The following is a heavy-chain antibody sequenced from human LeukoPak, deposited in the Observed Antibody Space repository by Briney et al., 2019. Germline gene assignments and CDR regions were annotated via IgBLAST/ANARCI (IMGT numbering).Heavy chain of an antibody. CDR3: AKAADFDY. Sequence: AGGSLRLSCAATGFTFSSYDMHWVRQATGKGLEWVSAIGTAGDTYYPGSVKGRFTISRENAKNSLYLQMNSLRVGDTAVYYCAKAADFDYWGQGTLVTVSS. CDR1: GFTFSSYD. CDR2: IGTAGDT. V-gene: IGHV3-13*01. J-gene: IGHJ4*02.